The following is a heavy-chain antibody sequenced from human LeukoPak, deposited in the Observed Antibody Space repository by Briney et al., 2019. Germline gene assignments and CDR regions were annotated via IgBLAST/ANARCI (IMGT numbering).Heavy chain of an antibody. D-gene: IGHD6-19*01. CDR1: GFTFSSYA. V-gene: IGHV3-30*04. J-gene: IGHJ4*02. CDR3: ARDSEAVAGTFFDY. CDR2: ISYDGSNK. Sequence: GGSLRLSCAASGFTFSSYAMHWVRQAPGKGLEWVAVISYDGSNKYYADSVKGRFTISRDNSKNTLYLQMNSLRSEDTAVYYCARDSEAVAGTFFDYWGQGTLVTVSS.